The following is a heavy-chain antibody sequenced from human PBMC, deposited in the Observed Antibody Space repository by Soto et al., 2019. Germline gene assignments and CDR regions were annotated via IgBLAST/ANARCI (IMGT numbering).Heavy chain of an antibody. J-gene: IGHJ4*02. CDR1: GGSISSGGYY. D-gene: IGHD4-17*01. V-gene: IGHV4-31*03. CDR2: IYYSGST. Sequence: QVQLQESGPGLVKPSQTLSLTCTVSGGSISSGGYYWSWIRQHPGKGLEWIGYIYYSGSTFYNPSLQSRCSMSVDTFKNQFSLKLSFVTAADTPVYYCARVSTVTSTIDYWGQGTLVTVSS. CDR3: ARVSTVTSTIDY.